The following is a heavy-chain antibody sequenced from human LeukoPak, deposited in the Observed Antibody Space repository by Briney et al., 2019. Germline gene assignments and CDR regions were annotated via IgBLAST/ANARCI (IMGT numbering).Heavy chain of an antibody. CDR3: ARLAWGRLDY. Sequence: SETLSLTCSVSGYSISSGYYWGWIRQPPGKGLEWIGSIYQSGTTYYNPSLKSRVTISVDTSKNQFSLKLSSVTAADTAVYYCARLAWGRLDYWGQGTLVTVSS. D-gene: IGHD7-27*01. CDR1: GYSISSGYY. J-gene: IGHJ4*02. V-gene: IGHV4-38-2*02. CDR2: IYQSGTT.